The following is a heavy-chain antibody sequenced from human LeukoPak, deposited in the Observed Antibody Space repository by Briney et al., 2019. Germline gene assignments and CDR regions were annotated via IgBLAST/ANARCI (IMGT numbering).Heavy chain of an antibody. CDR2: INPNSGGT. CDR1: GYTFTGYY. CDR3: ARVRASTIDY. Sequence: ASVKVSCKASGYTFTGYYMHWVRQAPGRGLEWMGWINPNSGGTNYAQKFQGRVTMTRGTPISTAYMERSRLRPDDTAVYYCARVRASTIDYGGQGALVTVSS. J-gene: IGHJ4*02. D-gene: IGHD2/OR15-2a*01. V-gene: IGHV1-2*02.